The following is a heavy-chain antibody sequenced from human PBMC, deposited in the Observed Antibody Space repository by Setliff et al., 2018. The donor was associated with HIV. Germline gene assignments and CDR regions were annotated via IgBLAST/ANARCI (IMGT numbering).Heavy chain of an antibody. V-gene: IGHV4-39*07. Sequence: PSETLSLTCTVSGVSTSSASYYWGWIRQPPGKGLEWIGNIYYSGKTYYNPSLKSRVTISVDTSKNQFSLNLNSVTAADTAVYYCARAISAAGIAPFDFWGQGTLVTVSS. D-gene: IGHD6-13*01. CDR3: ARAISAAGIAPFDF. J-gene: IGHJ4*02. CDR1: GVSTSSASYY. CDR2: IYYSGKT.